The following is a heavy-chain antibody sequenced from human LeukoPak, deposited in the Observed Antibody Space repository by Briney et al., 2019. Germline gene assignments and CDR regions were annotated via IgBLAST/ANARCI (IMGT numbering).Heavy chain of an antibody. D-gene: IGHD5-24*01. J-gene: IGHJ6*02. CDR1: GVSISSGGYY. Sequence: SQTLSLTCTVSGVSISSGGYYCRWIPQHPGKGLARIGYIYYSGSTSYNPSLMSRFTISVDKSKNQFSLKVCSVAAADTAVYYCARVQRWLQSGSYYGIEVWGQGTTVTVSS. CDR2: IYYSGST. V-gene: IGHV4-31*03. CDR3: ARVQRWLQSGSYYGIEV.